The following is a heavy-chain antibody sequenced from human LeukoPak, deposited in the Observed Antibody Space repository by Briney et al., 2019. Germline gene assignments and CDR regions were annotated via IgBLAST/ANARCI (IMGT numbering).Heavy chain of an antibody. CDR1: GGSISDYY. J-gene: IGHJ4*02. CDR3: ARGVAQHYFDC. V-gene: IGHV3-11*01. Sequence: LSLTCTVSGGSISDYYWSWIRQAPGKGLEWVSYISSSGSTIYYADSVKGRFTISRDNAKNSLYLQMNSLRAEDTAMYYCARGVAQHYFDCWGQGTLVTVSS. CDR2: ISSSGSTI.